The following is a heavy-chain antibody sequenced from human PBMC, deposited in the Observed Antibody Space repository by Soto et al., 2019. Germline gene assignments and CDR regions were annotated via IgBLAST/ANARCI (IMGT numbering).Heavy chain of an antibody. V-gene: IGHV3-33*01. Sequence: GGSLRLSCAASGFAFSSYVMHWVRQSPGKGLEWVAVIWYDGSNKYYADSVKGRFTISRDNSKNTLYLQMNSLRAEDTAVYYCASARSAAAGPFDYWGQGTLVTVSS. CDR1: GFAFSSYV. D-gene: IGHD6-13*01. CDR2: IWYDGSNK. CDR3: ASARSAAAGPFDY. J-gene: IGHJ4*02.